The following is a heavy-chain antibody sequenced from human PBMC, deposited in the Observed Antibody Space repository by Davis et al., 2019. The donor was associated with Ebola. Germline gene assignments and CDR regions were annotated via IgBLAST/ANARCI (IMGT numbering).Heavy chain of an antibody. D-gene: IGHD7-27*01. Sequence: MPGGSLRLSCAVYGGSFSGYYWSWIRQPPGKGLEWIGEINHSGSTNYNPSLKSRVTISVDTSKNQFSLKLTSVTAADTAVYYCARTPGHFDYWGQGALVTVS. CDR3: ARTPGHFDY. CDR1: GGSFSGYY. J-gene: IGHJ4*02. V-gene: IGHV4-34*01. CDR2: INHSGST.